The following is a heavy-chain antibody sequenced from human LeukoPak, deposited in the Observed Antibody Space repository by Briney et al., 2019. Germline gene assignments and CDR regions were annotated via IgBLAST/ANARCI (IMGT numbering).Heavy chain of an antibody. V-gene: IGHV4-34*01. CDR3: ARDGPYCSSTSCYIKGRNIGAFDI. J-gene: IGHJ3*02. D-gene: IGHD2-2*02. CDR2: INHSGST. CDR1: GGSFSGYY. Sequence: SEILSLTCAVYGGSFSGYYWSWIRQPPGKGLEWIGEINHSGSTNYNPSLKSRVTMSVDTSKNQFSLKLSSVTAADTAVYYCARDGPYCSSTSCYIKGRNIGAFDIWGQGTMVTVSS.